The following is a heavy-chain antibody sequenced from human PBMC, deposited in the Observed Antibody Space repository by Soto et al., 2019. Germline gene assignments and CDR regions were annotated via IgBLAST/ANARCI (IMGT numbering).Heavy chain of an antibody. CDR2: INHSGST. J-gene: IGHJ4*02. Sequence: SETLSLTCAVYGGSFSGYYWSWIRQPPGKGLEWIGEINHSGSTNYNPSLKSRVTISVDTSKNQFSLKLSSVTAADTAVYYCARDRHCSGGSCNSFFDYWGQGTLVTVSS. CDR1: GGSFSGYY. V-gene: IGHV4-34*01. D-gene: IGHD2-15*01. CDR3: ARDRHCSGGSCNSFFDY.